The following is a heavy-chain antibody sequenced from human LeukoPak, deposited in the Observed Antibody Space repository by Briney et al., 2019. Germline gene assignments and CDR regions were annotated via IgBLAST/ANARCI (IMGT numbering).Heavy chain of an antibody. CDR3: ARVYDYGDSGAFDI. J-gene: IGHJ3*02. Sequence: ASVKVSCKAFGYTFTSNYMHWVRQAPGQGPEWMGVISPSGGSTTYAQKFQGRVTLTRDMSTSTDYLELSSLRSEDTAVYYCARVYDYGDSGAFDIWGQGTMVTVSS. D-gene: IGHD4-17*01. CDR1: GYTFTSNY. V-gene: IGHV1-46*01. CDR2: ISPSGGST.